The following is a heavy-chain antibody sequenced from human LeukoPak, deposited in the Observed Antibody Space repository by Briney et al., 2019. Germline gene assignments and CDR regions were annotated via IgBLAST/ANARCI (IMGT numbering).Heavy chain of an antibody. CDR3: ARGMPLRSITGRIY. CDR1: GFTFSSYA. Sequence: PGGPLRLSCAASGFTFSSYAMHWVRQAPGKGLEWVAVISYDGSNKYYADSVKGRFTISRDNSKNTLYLQMNSLRAEDTAVYYCARGMPLRSITGRIYWGQGTLVTVSS. J-gene: IGHJ4*02. D-gene: IGHD1-20*01. CDR2: ISYDGSNK. V-gene: IGHV3-30-3*01.